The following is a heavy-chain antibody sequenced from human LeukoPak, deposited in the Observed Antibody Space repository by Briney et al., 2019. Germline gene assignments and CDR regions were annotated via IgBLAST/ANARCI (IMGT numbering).Heavy chain of an antibody. CDR1: GFTFSSYE. J-gene: IGHJ6*02. Sequence: GVSLRLSCAATGFTFSSYEMNWVHQAPGKGLEWVSYISSSGSTIDYADSVKDRCTISRDNAKNSLYLQMNSLRAEDTAVYYCARGGGMDVWGQGTTVTVSS. CDR2: ISSSGSTI. CDR3: ARGGGMDV. V-gene: IGHV3-48*03.